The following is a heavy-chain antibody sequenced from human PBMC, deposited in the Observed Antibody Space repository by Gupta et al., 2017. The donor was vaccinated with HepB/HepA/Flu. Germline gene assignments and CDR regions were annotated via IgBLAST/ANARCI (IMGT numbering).Heavy chain of an antibody. D-gene: IGHD2-21*01. Sequence: QVQLVQSGAEVKKPGASVKVSCKASGYTFTGYYMHWVRQAPGQGLEWMGWINPNSGGTNYAQKFQGWVTMTRDTSISTAYMELSRLRSDDTAVYYCARSYSGGAFARSADAFDIWGQGTMVTVSS. V-gene: IGHV1-2*04. CDR1: GYTFTGYY. CDR3: ARSYSGGAFARSADAFDI. CDR2: INPNSGGT. J-gene: IGHJ3*02.